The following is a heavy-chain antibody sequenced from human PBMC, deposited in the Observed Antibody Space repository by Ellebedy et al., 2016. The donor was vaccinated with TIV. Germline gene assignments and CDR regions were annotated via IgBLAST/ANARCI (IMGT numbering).Heavy chain of an antibody. CDR1: GFTFSGYA. CDR3: AKDQVAGDGRWVFDM. V-gene: IGHV3-23*01. Sequence: GESLKISCVASGFTFSGYAMSWVRQAPGKGLEWVSGINNGGRTTSYADSVKGRFTISRDNSKNTLYLHMNSLRVEDTATYYCAKDQVAGDGRWVFDMWGQGTKVTVSS. J-gene: IGHJ3*02. CDR2: INNGGRTT. D-gene: IGHD5-24*01.